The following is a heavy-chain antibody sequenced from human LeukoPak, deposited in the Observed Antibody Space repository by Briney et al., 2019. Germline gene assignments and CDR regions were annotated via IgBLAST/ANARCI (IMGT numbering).Heavy chain of an antibody. CDR2: IRYDGSNK. V-gene: IGHV3-30*02. CDR1: GLTFSSYG. CDR3: AKDLITMIVVSDAFDI. D-gene: IGHD3-22*01. J-gene: IGHJ3*02. Sequence: GGSRRLSWAASGLTFSSYGMHGVGQAPGKGRDGGAFIRYDGSNKYYADSVKGRFTISRDNSKNTLYLQMNSLRAEDTAVYYCAKDLITMIVVSDAFDIWGQGTMVTVSS.